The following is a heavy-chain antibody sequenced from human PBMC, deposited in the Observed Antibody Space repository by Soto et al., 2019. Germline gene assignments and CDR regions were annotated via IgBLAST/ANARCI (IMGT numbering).Heavy chain of an antibody. CDR3: AAFGYSYGFDY. D-gene: IGHD5-18*01. Sequence: ASVKVSCKASGYTFTSYGISWVRQAPGQGLEWMGWINPNSGGTNYAQKFQGWVTMTRDTSISTAYMELSRLRSEDTAVYYCAAFGYSYGFDYWGQGTLVTVSS. J-gene: IGHJ4*02. CDR1: GYTFTSYG. V-gene: IGHV1-2*04. CDR2: INPNSGGT.